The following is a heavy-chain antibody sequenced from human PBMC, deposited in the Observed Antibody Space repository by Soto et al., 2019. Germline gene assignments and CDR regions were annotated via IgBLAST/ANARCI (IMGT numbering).Heavy chain of an antibody. CDR1: GFTVSSNY. D-gene: IGHD1-26*01. Sequence: GESLRLSCAASGFTVSSNYMSWVRQAPGKGLEWVSVIYSGGSTYYADSVKGRFTISTHNTKNTLYLQMNSLRVEDTAVYYCARDGMRIVGATGAFDIWGQGTMVTVSS. CDR3: ARDGMRIVGATGAFDI. CDR2: IYSGGST. J-gene: IGHJ3*02. V-gene: IGHV3-53*04.